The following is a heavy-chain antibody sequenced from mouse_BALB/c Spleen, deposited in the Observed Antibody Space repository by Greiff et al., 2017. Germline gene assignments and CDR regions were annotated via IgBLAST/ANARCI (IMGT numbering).Heavy chain of an antibody. V-gene: IGHV1-69*02. CDR1: GYTFTSYW. CDR2: IYPSDSYT. J-gene: IGHJ2*01. CDR3: TRRTGTDFDY. Sequence: VQLQQSGAELVRPGASVKLSCKASGYTFTSYWINWVKQRPGQGLEWIGNIYPSDSYTNYNQKFKDKATLTVDKSSSTAYMQLSSPTSEDSAVYYCTRRTGTDFDYWGQGTTLTVSS. D-gene: IGHD4-1*01.